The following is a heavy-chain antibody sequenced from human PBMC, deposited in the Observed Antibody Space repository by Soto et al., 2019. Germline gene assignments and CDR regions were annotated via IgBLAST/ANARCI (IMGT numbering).Heavy chain of an antibody. J-gene: IGHJ4*02. V-gene: IGHV4-59*11. CDR2: VYYNGIT. Sequence: QVQLQESGPGLVKPSETLSLTCTVSGGSINNHYWSWIRQPPGKGLEWLGYVYYNGITNYNPSLKSRVNMSVDTAKSQLSLNLTSLTAADTAMYYCTRANWYSEYWGQGTLVTVSS. CDR3: TRANWYSEY. CDR1: GGSINNHY. D-gene: IGHD2-8*01.